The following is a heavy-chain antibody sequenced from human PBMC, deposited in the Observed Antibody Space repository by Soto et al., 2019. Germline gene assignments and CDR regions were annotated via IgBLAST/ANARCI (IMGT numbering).Heavy chain of an antibody. J-gene: IGHJ3*02. Sequence: GESLKISCKGRGSNFANYWIGWVRQMPGKGLELMGMIVSGDSDTKNSPSLQGQITMSVEKSDSRAYMHGRGLKASDTALYYCAAGYSTGSDALDIGTQGTRVTASS. CDR2: IVSGDSDT. CDR1: GSNFANYW. D-gene: IGHD5-12*01. V-gene: IGHV5-51*01. CDR3: AAGYSTGSDALDI.